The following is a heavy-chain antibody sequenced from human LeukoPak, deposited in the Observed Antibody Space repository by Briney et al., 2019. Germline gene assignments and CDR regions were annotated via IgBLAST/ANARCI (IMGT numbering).Heavy chain of an antibody. V-gene: IGHV4-34*01. CDR2: INQRRNT. J-gene: IGHJ2*01. CDR1: GGSFSGYS. Sequence: SETLSLTCVVYGGSFSGYSWSWIRQPPGKGLEWIGEINQRRNTNYNPSLKSRVTISIDTSKNQFSLKLSSVTAADTAVYYCARHGWHAWYFDLWGRGTLVAVSS. CDR3: ARHGWHAWYFDL. D-gene: IGHD6-19*01.